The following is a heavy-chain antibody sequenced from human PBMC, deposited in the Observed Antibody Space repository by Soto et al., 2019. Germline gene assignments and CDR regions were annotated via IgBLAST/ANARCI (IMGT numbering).Heavy chain of an antibody. J-gene: IGHJ3*02. CDR3: SRERGAVASTADAFDI. Sequence: SETQSLTWHVSACDITDYYVNWLRQSPGKGLEWIGYVYFSGSTKYNPSLKSRVTISVDMSKNQFSLRLTSVTSADTAVYYCSRERGAVASTADAFDILGQGTMVTVSS. D-gene: IGHD6-19*01. CDR2: VYFSGST. CDR1: ACDITDYY. V-gene: IGHV4-59*01.